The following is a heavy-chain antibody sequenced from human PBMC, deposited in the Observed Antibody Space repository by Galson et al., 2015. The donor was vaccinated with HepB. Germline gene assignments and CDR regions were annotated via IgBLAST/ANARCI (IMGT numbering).Heavy chain of an antibody. J-gene: IGHJ6*02. CDR2: ISYDGSNK. V-gene: IGHV3-30-3*01. CDR1: GFSFSSYA. Sequence: SLRLSCAASGFSFSSYAMHWVRQAPGKGLEWVAVISYDGSNKYYADSVKGRFTISRDNSKNTVFMQMNSLRAEDTAVYYWAKDYCSNANCYVGSPATNNYYYYAMDVWGQGTTVTVSS. CDR3: AKDYCSNANCYVGSPATNNYYYYAMDV. D-gene: IGHD2-15*01.